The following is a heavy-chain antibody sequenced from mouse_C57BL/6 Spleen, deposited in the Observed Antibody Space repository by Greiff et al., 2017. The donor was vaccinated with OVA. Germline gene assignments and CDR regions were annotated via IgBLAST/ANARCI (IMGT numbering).Heavy chain of an antibody. CDR2: IYPGDGDT. Sequence: VQLQQSGPELVKPGASVKISCKASGYAFSSSWMNWVKQRPGKGLEWIGRIYPGDGDTNYNGKFKGKATLTADKSSSTAYMQLSSLTSEDSAVYFCARLGSSYGWYCDVWGTGTTVTVSS. V-gene: IGHV1-82*01. D-gene: IGHD1-1*01. CDR3: ARLGSSYGWYCDV. CDR1: GYAFSSSW. J-gene: IGHJ1*03.